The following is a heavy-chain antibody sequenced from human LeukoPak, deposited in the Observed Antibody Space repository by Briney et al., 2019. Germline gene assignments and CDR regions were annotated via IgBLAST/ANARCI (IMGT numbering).Heavy chain of an antibody. D-gene: IGHD2-21*02. Sequence: PGGSLRLSCAASGFTFSSYAMHWVRQAPGKGLEYVSAISNNGGSTYYANSVKGRFTISRDNSKNTLYLQMDSLRAEDMAVYYCARVEGGDPDAFDIWGQGTMVTVSS. V-gene: IGHV3-64*01. CDR3: ARVEGGDPDAFDI. CDR1: GFTFSSYA. J-gene: IGHJ3*02. CDR2: ISNNGGST.